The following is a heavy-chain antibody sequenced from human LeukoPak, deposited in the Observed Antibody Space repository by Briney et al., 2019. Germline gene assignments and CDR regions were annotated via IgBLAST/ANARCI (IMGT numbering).Heavy chain of an antibody. CDR2: INTNTGNP. CDR3: ARDTYCSGGRCYSRVGY. V-gene: IGHV7-4-1*02. CDR1: GYTFTSYY. Sequence: ASVKVSCKTSGYTFTSYYMHWVRQAPGQGLEWMGWINTNTGNPTYAQGFTERFVFSWDTSVNTAYLQINSLKPEDTAVYFCARDTYCSGGRCYSRVGYWGQGTVVTVSS. D-gene: IGHD2-15*01. J-gene: IGHJ4*02.